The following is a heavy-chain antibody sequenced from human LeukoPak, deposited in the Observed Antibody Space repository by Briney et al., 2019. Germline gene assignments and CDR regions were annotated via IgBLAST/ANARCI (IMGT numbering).Heavy chain of an antibody. CDR3: ARVRGYSYGYGAYYFDY. V-gene: IGHV4-30-2*01. Sequence: SQTLSLACAVSGGSISSGGYSWSWIRQPPGTGLEWIGYIYHSGSTYYNPSLKSRVTISVDRSTNQFSLKLSSVTAADTAVYYCARVRGYSYGYGAYYFDYWGQGTLVTVSS. D-gene: IGHD5-18*01. CDR1: GGSISSGGYS. J-gene: IGHJ4*02. CDR2: IYHSGST.